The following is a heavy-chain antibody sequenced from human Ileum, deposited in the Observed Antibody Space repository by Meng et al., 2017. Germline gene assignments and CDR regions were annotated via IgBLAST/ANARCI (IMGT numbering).Heavy chain of an antibody. CDR3: ARVRYNWNYRRNYYYGMDV. CDR1: GGSFSGYY. Sequence: QVQLQEWGAGLLKPSETLSLPCAVYGGSFSGYYWSWIRQPPGKGLEWIGEINHSGSTNYNPSFKSRVTISVDTSKNQFSLKLSSVTAADTAVYYCARVRYNWNYRRNYYYGMDVWGQGTTVTVSS. V-gene: IGHV4-34*01. J-gene: IGHJ6*02. D-gene: IGHD1-7*01. CDR2: INHSGST.